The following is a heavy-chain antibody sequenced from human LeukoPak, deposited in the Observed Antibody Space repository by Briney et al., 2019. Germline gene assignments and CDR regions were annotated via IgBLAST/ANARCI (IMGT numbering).Heavy chain of an antibody. CDR3: ARALYNTSSWYWEYYCYMDV. D-gene: IGHD6-13*01. V-gene: IGHV3-21*01. CDR2: ISPTGGAI. J-gene: IGHJ6*03. CDR1: GFTFSTSA. Sequence: GGSLRLSCAASGFTFSTSAMNWVRQAPGRGLEWVSSISPTGGAIFYADSLRGRFTISRDNAKNSLYLQMNSLRAEDTALYFCARALYNTSSWYWEYYCYMDVWGKGTTVTVSS.